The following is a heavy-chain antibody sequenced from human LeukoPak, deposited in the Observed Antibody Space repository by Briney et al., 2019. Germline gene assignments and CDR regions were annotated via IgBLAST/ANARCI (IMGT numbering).Heavy chain of an antibody. CDR2: IIPIFGTA. CDR3: ARDGDGYNRNDAFDI. Sequence: SVTVSCKASGGTFSSYAISWVRQAPGQGLEWMGGIIPIFGTANYAQKFQGRVTITADESTSTAYMELSSLRSEDTAVYYCARDGDGYNRNDAFDIWGQGTVVTVSS. D-gene: IGHD5-24*01. CDR1: GGTFSSYA. J-gene: IGHJ3*02. V-gene: IGHV1-69*13.